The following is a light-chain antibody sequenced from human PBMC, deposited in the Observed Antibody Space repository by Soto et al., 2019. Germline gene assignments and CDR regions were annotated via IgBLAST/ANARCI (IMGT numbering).Light chain of an antibody. CDR2: DSS. CDR1: QGIGDT. J-gene: IGKJ3*01. Sequence: ELVFTQSPGTLSLSPGERAALSCRSSQGIGDTLAWYQQKPGQTPKLLIYDSSTRAIGIPARFSGSGSGTEFTLTITGLQLAFFAVCYCQHYSSCPPWTVGPG. CDR3: QHYSSCPPWT. V-gene: IGKV3-15*01.